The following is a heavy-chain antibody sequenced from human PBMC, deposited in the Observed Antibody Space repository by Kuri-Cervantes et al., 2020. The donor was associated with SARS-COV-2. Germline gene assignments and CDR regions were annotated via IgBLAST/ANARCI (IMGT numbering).Heavy chain of an antibody. CDR1: GGSISSNNW. D-gene: IGHD1-26*01. J-gene: IGHJ4*02. V-gene: IGHV4-4*02. CDR3: ARVNPGSYLPFDY. CDR2: IYHSGNT. Sequence: SETLSLTCAVSGGSISSNNWWSWVRQPPGKGLEWIGEIYHSGNTNYNPSLKSRVTISVDTSKNQFSLKLSSVTAADTAVYYCARVNPGSYLPFDYWGQGTLVTVSS.